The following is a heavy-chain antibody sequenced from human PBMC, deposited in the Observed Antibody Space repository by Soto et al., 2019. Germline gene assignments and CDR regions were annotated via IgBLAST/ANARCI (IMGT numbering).Heavy chain of an antibody. J-gene: IGHJ4*02. V-gene: IGHV3-23*01. CDR3: AKGRGITMVRGVIPH. Sequence: GGSRRRSCAASGFTFSSYAMSGVRQAPGKGLEWVSAISVSGGSTYYADSVKGRFTISRDNSKNTLYLQMNSLRAEDTAVYYCAKGRGITMVRGVIPHWGQGTLVTVSX. CDR2: ISVSGGST. D-gene: IGHD3-10*01. CDR1: GFTFSSYA.